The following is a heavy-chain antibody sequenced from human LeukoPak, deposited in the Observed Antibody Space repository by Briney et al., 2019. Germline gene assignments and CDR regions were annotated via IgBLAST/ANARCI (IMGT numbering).Heavy chain of an antibody. J-gene: IGHJ4*02. CDR1: GYTFTSYY. CDR3: ARDRSGYDVFDY. V-gene: IGHV1-46*01. D-gene: IGHD3-3*01. Sequence: GASVKVSCKASGYTFTSYYMHWVRQAPGQGLEWMGIINPSVGTSNYAQTFQGRDAMTRDTSTSTVYIELSSLRSEDTAVYYCARDRSGYDVFDYWGQGTLVTVSS. CDR2: INPSVGTS.